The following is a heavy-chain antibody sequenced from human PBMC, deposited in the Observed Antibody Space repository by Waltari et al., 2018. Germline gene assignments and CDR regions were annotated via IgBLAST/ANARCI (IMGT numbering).Heavy chain of an antibody. CDR2: INHSGNT. CDR3: VRDRERVALLNWFDP. CDR1: GGSITMINSF. V-gene: IGHV4-39*06. J-gene: IGHJ5*02. D-gene: IGHD2-15*01. Sequence: RLQLQESGPGLLKPSETLSLTCTGSGGSITMINSFWGWTRQPPGKGLEWIGSINHSGNTYYNPSLKNGVTISVDRSKNQFSLKVNSVTAADTAVYYCVRDRERVALLNWFDPWGQGTLVTVSS.